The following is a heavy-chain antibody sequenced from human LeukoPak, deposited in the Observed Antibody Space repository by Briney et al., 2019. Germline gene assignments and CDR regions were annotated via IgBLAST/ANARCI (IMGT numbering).Heavy chain of an antibody. V-gene: IGHV3-64*01. CDR1: GFTFSSYA. D-gene: IGHD3-3*01. J-gene: IGHJ4*02. CDR2: ISSNGGST. Sequence: RTGGSLRLSCAASGFTFSSYAMHWVRQAPGKGLEYVSAISSNGGSTYYANSVKGRFTISRDNSKNTLYLQMGSLRAEDMAVYYCARERTIFGFGHSPPDYWGQGTLVTVSS. CDR3: ARERTIFGFGHSPPDY.